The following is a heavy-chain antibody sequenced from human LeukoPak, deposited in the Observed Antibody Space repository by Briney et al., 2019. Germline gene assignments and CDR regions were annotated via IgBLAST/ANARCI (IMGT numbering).Heavy chain of an antibody. J-gene: IGHJ1*01. V-gene: IGHV3-30-3*02. Sequence: GRSLRLSCAASGFTFSSYAMHWVRQAPGKGLEWVAFISYDGSNKYYADSVKGRFTISRDDSKSTIYQQMNSLTVEDTALYYCAKPRTFYDILTVSFQQWGQGTWVTVSS. CDR2: ISYDGSNK. CDR3: AKPRTFYDILTVSFQQ. CDR1: GFTFSSYA. D-gene: IGHD3-9*01.